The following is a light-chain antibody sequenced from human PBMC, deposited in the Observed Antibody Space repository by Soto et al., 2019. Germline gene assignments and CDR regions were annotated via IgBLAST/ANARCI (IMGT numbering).Light chain of an antibody. Sequence: QSVLTQPPSASGTPGQRVSISCSGSSSNIGSNYVYWYQQFPGTAPKLLIYGNNQRPSGVPDRFSGSKSGTSASLAISGLRSEDEADYYCAAWDGGLTGRVFGGGTKLTVL. J-gene: IGLJ3*02. CDR1: SSNIGSNY. V-gene: IGLV1-47*01. CDR2: GNN. CDR3: AAWDGGLTGRV.